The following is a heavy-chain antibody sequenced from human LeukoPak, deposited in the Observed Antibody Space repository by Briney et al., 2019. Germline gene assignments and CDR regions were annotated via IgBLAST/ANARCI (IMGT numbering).Heavy chain of an antibody. CDR2: IYYSGST. CDR1: GGSITSYY. V-gene: IGHV4-59*01. Sequence: SETLSLTCTVSGGSITSYYWSWIRQLPGKGLEWIGYIYYSGSTNYNPSLKSRVTISVDTSKNQFSLKLSSVTAADTAVYYCERGGARIFGVVMGLDYWGQGTLVTVSS. D-gene: IGHD3-3*01. J-gene: IGHJ4*02. CDR3: ERGGARIFGVVMGLDY.